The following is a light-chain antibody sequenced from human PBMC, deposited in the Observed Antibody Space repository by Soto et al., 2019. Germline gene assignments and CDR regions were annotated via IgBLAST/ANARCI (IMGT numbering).Light chain of an antibody. Sequence: EIVLTQSPATLSVSPGERATLSCRARQSIDTDLGWYQQKRGQAPRLLIYDASHRAIGIPGRFSGSGSGTDFTLTISSLEPEDSAVYYCQQRNMWPRTFGQGTKVEI. V-gene: IGKV3-11*01. J-gene: IGKJ1*01. CDR3: QQRNMWPRT. CDR1: QSIDTD. CDR2: DAS.